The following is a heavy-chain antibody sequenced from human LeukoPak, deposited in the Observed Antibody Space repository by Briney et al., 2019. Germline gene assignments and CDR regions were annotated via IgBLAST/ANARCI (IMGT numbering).Heavy chain of an antibody. CDR3: ARDRARYCSGGSCPLDY. J-gene: IGHJ4*02. Sequence: GASVKVSCKASGYTVTSYYMHWVRQAPGQGLEWMAILNPSGGSSNYAQKFQGRATLTRATSTGTVYMELSSLRSEDTAVYYCARDRARYCSGGSCPLDYWGQGTLVTVSS. CDR2: LNPSGGSS. D-gene: IGHD2-15*01. CDR1: GYTVTSYY. V-gene: IGHV1-46*01.